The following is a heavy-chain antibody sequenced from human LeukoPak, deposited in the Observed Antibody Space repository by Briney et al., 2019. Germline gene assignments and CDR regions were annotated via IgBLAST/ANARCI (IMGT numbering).Heavy chain of an antibody. V-gene: IGHV4-38-2*02. CDR2: IFHSGKT. J-gene: IGHJ4*02. CDR3: ARVLDYYVSGTYGFDY. D-gene: IGHD3-10*01. Sequence: PSETLSLTCTVSGYSISTGYCWGWIRQPPGKGLEWIASIFHSGKTFYNPSLKSRVTISVQTSENQFSQKLRSVTAADTAVYYCARVLDYYVSGTYGFDYWGQGTLVTVSS. CDR1: GYSISTGYC.